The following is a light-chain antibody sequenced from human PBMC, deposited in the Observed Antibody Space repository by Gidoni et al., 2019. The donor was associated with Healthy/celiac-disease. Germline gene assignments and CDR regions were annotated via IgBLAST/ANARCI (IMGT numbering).Light chain of an antibody. CDR2: QDS. CDR1: KLGDKY. CDR3: QAWDSSTVV. J-gene: IGLJ2*01. Sequence: SYERTQPPSVSVPPGQTASITCSGEKLGDKYACWYQQTPGQSPVLVIYQDSKRHSGIPERFSGSNSGNTATLTISGPPAMDEAGSYCQAWDSSTVVFGGGTKLTVL. V-gene: IGLV3-1*01.